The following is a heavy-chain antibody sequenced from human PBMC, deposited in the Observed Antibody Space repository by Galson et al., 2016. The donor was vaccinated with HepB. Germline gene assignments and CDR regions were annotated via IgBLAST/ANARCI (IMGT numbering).Heavy chain of an antibody. D-gene: IGHD5-18*01. CDR2: ISSSGSTI. CDR3: AREYSYGYHYFYGVDV. J-gene: IGHJ6*02. Sequence: SLRLSCAASGFTFSSYEMNWVRQAPGKGLEWVSYISSSGSTIYYADSVKGRFTISRDNAKNSLYLQMNSLRAEDTAVYYCAREYSYGYHYFYGVDVWGQGITVTVSS. CDR1: GFTFSSYE. V-gene: IGHV3-48*03.